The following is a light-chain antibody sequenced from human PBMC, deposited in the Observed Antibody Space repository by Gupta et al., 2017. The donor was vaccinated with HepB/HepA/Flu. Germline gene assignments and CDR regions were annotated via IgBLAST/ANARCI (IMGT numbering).Light chain of an antibody. CDR2: EVS. CDR1: SSDVGSYNL. CDR3: WSYAGSSTFL. Sequence: QSALTQPASASGSPGQSITISCTGTSSDVGSYNLFSWYQQHPVTAPNIILDEVSHRPPGVSIRGSGYKSANTASLTISGLQAEDEADYYCWSYAGSSTFLFGTGTKLTVL. J-gene: IGLJ1*01. V-gene: IGLV2-23*02.